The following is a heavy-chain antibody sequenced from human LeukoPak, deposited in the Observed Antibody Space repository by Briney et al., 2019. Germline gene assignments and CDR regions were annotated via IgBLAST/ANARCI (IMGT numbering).Heavy chain of an antibody. Sequence: QPGGSLRLSCAASGFTFSSYAMSWVRQAPGKGPEWVSAISGSCGSTYYADSVKGRFTTSRDNSKNTLYLQMNSLRAEDTAVYYCAKDKEITMIVVIFDAFDIWGQGTMVTVSS. D-gene: IGHD3-22*01. V-gene: IGHV3-23*01. CDR2: ISGSCGST. CDR1: GFTFSSYA. J-gene: IGHJ3*02. CDR3: AKDKEITMIVVIFDAFDI.